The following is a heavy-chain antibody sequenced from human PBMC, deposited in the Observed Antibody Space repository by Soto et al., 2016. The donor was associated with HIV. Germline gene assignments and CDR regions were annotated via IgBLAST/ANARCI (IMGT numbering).Heavy chain of an antibody. CDR2: ISSSSSYI. CDR1: GFTFSSYS. D-gene: IGHD3-3*01. Sequence: EVQLVESGGGLVKPGGSLRLSCAASGFTFSSYSMNWVRQAPGKGLEWVSSISSSSSYIYYADSVKGRFTISRDNAKNSLYLQMNSLRAEDTAVYYCARDRSIFGIPYYFDYWGQGTLVTVSS. V-gene: IGHV3-21*01. CDR3: ARDRSIFGIPYYFDY. J-gene: IGHJ4*02.